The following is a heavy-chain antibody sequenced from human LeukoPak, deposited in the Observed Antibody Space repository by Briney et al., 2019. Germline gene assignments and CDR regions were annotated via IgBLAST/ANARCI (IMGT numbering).Heavy chain of an antibody. Sequence: PGGSLRLSCAASGFTFSDYYMSWIRQAPGKGLEWVSYISSSGSTIYYADSVKGRFTISRDNAKNSLYLQMNSPRAEDTAVYYCARETYDSLYYGMDVWGQGTTVTVSS. CDR1: GFTFSDYY. D-gene: IGHD3-22*01. V-gene: IGHV3-11*01. CDR2: ISSSGSTI. J-gene: IGHJ6*02. CDR3: ARETYDSLYYGMDV.